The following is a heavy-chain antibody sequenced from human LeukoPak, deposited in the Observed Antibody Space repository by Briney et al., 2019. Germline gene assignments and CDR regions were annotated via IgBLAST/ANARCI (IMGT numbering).Heavy chain of an antibody. Sequence: PSETLSLTCSVSGASISSYYWSWIRQPPGKGLEWIGYMYNSGRTNYNPSLKSRVAISVDTSKNQFSLKLSSVTAADTAVYYCARVGGSGSYYYAMYVWGQGTTVTVSS. CDR2: MYNSGRT. CDR1: GASISSYY. D-gene: IGHD3-10*01. J-gene: IGHJ6*02. CDR3: ARVGGSGSYYYAMYV. V-gene: IGHV4-59*01.